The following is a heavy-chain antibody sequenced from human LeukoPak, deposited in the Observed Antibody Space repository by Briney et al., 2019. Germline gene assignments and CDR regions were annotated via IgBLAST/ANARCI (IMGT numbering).Heavy chain of an antibody. J-gene: IGHJ4*02. Sequence: SETLSLTGTVSGGSISSDYWSWIRQPPGKGLEWIGYIYYSGSTNYNPSLKSRVTISVDTSKNQFSLKLSSVTAADTAVYYCARGEQQLAFDYWGQGTLVTVSS. V-gene: IGHV4-59*01. D-gene: IGHD6-13*01. CDR3: ARGEQQLAFDY. CDR2: IYYSGST. CDR1: GGSISSDY.